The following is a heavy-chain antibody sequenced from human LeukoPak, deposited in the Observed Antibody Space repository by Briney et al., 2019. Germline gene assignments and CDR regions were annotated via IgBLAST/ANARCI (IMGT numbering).Heavy chain of an antibody. Sequence: GGSLRLSCAASGFTVSSNYMTWVRQAPGKGLEWVSVIYGGGSTYYADSVKGRFTISRQTSKNTLYLQMNGLRAEDTAVYYCSRSVGATYFDYWGQGTLVTVSS. D-gene: IGHD1-26*01. J-gene: IGHJ4*02. V-gene: IGHV3-53*04. CDR3: SRSVGATYFDY. CDR1: GFTVSSNY. CDR2: IYGGGST.